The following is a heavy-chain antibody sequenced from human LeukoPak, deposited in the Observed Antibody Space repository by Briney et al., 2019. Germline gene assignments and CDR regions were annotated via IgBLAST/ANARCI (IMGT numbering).Heavy chain of an antibody. D-gene: IGHD3-9*01. CDR1: GFTFDDYA. Sequence: GGSLRLSCAASGFTFDDYAMHWVRQAPGKGLDWVSLISGDGGSTYYADSVKGRFTISRDNSKNSLYLQMNSLRTEDTALYYCATLPVYYDILTGEFDYWGQGTLVTVSS. CDR2: ISGDGGST. V-gene: IGHV3-43*02. J-gene: IGHJ4*02. CDR3: ATLPVYYDILTGEFDY.